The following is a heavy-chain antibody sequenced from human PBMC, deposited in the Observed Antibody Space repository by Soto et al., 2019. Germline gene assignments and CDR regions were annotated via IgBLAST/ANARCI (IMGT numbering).Heavy chain of an antibody. D-gene: IGHD5-18*01. CDR3: SEDIHHGMDV. J-gene: IGHJ6*02. CDR2: INHSGST. CDR1: GGSFIGYY. V-gene: IGHV4-34*01. Sequence: PSETLSLTCAVYGGSFIGYYWSWIRQPPGKGLEWIGEINHSGSTNYNPSLKSRVTISVDTSKNQFSLKLSSVTAADTAVYYCSEDIHHGMDVWGQGTTVTVSS.